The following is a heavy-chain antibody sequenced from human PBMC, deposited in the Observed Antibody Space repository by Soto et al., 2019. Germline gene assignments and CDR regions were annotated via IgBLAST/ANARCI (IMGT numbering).Heavy chain of an antibody. CDR1: GYTFTGNY. D-gene: IGHD4-17*01. Sequence: QVQLVQSGAEVKKPGASVKVSCKASGYTFTGNYMHWVRQAPGQGLEWMGWINPNSGGTNYAQKCKGRVTATRDKSISTADVELSRLRTDDTAMYECARDHQKATGTRRSVWYFERGGRGTLVTASS. CDR3: ARDHQKATGTRRSVWYFER. J-gene: IGHJ2*01. V-gene: IGHV1-2*02. CDR2: INPNSGGT.